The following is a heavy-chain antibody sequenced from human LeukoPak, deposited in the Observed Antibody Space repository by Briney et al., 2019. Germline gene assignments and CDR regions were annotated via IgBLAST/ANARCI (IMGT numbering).Heavy chain of an antibody. CDR1: GFTFSSYW. Sequence: PGGSLRLSCAASGFTFSSYWMSWVRQAPGKGLEWVANIKQDESEKYYVDSVKGRFTVSRDNAKNSLYLQMNSLRAEDTAVYYCAKDLGEQWLTPVPYLDYWGQGTLVTVSS. D-gene: IGHD6-19*01. CDR2: IKQDESEK. CDR3: AKDLGEQWLTPVPYLDY. V-gene: IGHV3-7*01. J-gene: IGHJ4*02.